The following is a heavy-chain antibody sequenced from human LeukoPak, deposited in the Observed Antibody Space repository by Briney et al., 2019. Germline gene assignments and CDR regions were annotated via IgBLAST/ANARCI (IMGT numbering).Heavy chain of an antibody. CDR2: IYYSGST. CDR3: ARANPHYYDSSGYFQGVDY. D-gene: IGHD3-22*01. Sequence: PSETLSLTCAVYGGSFSGYYWSWIRQPPGKGLEWIGYIYYSGSTYYNPSLKSRVTISVGTSKNQFSLKLSSVTAADTAVYYCARANPHYYDSSGYFQGVDYWGQGTLVTVSS. V-gene: IGHV4-30-4*01. J-gene: IGHJ4*02. CDR1: GGSFSGYY.